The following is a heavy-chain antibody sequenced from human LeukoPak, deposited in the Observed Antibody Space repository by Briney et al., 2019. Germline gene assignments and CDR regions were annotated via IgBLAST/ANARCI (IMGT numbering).Heavy chain of an antibody. J-gene: IGHJ4*02. Sequence: ASVKVSCKASGYTFTGYYIHWVRQAPGQGLEWMGWIKPNSGDTNYAQKFQGRVTMTRDTSISTVYMELSRLKFDDTAVYYCARDGHRRYYYDSSGYYRGDYWGQGTLVTVSS. D-gene: IGHD3-22*01. CDR2: IKPNSGDT. CDR3: ARDGHRRYYYDSSGYYRGDY. CDR1: GYTFTGYY. V-gene: IGHV1-2*02.